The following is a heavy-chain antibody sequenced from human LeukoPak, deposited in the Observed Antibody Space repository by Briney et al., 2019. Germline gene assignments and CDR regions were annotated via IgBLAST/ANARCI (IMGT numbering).Heavy chain of an antibody. J-gene: IGHJ4*02. CDR2: INPSGGSI. CDR3: ARAFGGDGSGSL. Sequence: GASVKVSCKASGYIFTSYYMYWVRQAPGQGLEWMGIINPSGGSIRYAQKFQGRVTMSVDLSTNQISLKLTSVTAADTAVYYCARAFGGDGSGSLWGQGTLVTVSS. CDR1: GYIFTSYY. V-gene: IGHV1-46*01. D-gene: IGHD3-10*01.